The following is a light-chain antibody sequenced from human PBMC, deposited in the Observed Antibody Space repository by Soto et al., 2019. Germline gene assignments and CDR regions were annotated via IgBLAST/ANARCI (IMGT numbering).Light chain of an antibody. CDR3: QQYAASPYT. J-gene: IGKJ2*01. CDR2: VAS. CDR1: QSVTHNH. Sequence: EIVLTQSPGTLSLSPGERATLSCRASQSVTHNHLAWYQQKRGQAPSLLIYVASARATGLPGRFSGSGSGTDFTLTISRLEPEEFAVYYCQQYAASPYTFGQGTKLEI. V-gene: IGKV3-20*01.